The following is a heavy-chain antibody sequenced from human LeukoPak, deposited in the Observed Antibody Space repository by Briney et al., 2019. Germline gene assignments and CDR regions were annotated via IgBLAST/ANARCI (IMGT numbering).Heavy chain of an antibody. CDR2: IYESGST. CDR3: ARHRQWFGEYYMDV. D-gene: IGHD3-10*01. J-gene: IGHJ6*03. Sequence: SETLSLTCAVSGGSISSSSYYWGWIRQPPGKGWVWLVSIYESGSTYYNPSLNSLVTISVDTSKNQFSLKLSSMTAADTAVYYCARHRQWFGEYYMDVWGKGTTVTVSS. CDR1: GGSISSSSYY. V-gene: IGHV4-39*01.